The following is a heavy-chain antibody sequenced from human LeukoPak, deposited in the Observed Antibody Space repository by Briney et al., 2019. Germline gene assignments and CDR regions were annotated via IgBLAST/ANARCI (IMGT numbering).Heavy chain of an antibody. CDR1: GYSFILYG. Sequence: ASVKVSCKTSGYSFILYGISWVRQAPGQGPEWMGWISTSTGDTKYTQKFQGRVTLTTDTSTSTAYMELRSLRSDDTAVYYCARDLTRYDYSNSGPVDYWGQGTLVTVSS. J-gene: IGHJ4*02. CDR3: ARDLTRYDYSNSGPVDY. CDR2: ISTSTGDT. D-gene: IGHD4-11*01. V-gene: IGHV1-18*01.